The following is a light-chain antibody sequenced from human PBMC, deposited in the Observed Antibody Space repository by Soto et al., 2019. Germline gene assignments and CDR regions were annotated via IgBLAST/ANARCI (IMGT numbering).Light chain of an antibody. CDR2: GAS. J-gene: IGKJ1*01. CDR1: QTVSTY. CDR3: QQTYRIPWT. Sequence: DIQMTQSPSTLSASVGDRVTITSRASQTVSTYLNWYQQKSGTAPKLLIYGASKLQTGIPSRFSGRGFGTDFTLTINNLQPEDFADYFCQQTYRIPWTFGQGTKVDIK. V-gene: IGKV1-39*01.